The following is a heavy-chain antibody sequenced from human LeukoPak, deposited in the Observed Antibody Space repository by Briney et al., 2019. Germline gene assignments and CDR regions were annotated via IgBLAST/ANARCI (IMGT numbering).Heavy chain of an antibody. J-gene: IGHJ4*02. V-gene: IGHV3-30-3*01. CDR1: GFTFSSYA. D-gene: IGHD2-8*02. Sequence: GRSLRLSCAASGFTFSSYAMHWVRQAPGKGLEWVAVISYDGSNKYYADSVKGRFTISRDNSKKTLYLQMNSLRTEDTAVYYCARDQTAVTGVWGTIDYWGQGTLVTVSS. CDR3: ARDQTAVTGVWGTIDY. CDR2: ISYDGSNK.